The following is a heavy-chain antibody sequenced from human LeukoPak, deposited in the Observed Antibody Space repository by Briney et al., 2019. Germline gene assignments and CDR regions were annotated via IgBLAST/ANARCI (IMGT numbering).Heavy chain of an antibody. V-gene: IGHV3-64D*06. CDR1: GFTFSAYF. CDR2: ISSNEYDT. Sequence: GGSLRLSCSASGFTFSAYFMHWVRQAPGKGLEYVSSISSNEYDTYYADSVKGRFTISRDNSKNALFLQMSSLRAEDTAVYYCVKDLNGTWSFDYWGQGTLVTVSS. CDR3: VKDLNGTWSFDY. D-gene: IGHD2-8*01. J-gene: IGHJ4*02.